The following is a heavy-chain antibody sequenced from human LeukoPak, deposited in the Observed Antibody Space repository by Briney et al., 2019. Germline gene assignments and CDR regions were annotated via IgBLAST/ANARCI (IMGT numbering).Heavy chain of an antibody. CDR3: AKDIRGSTGLGSMDV. Sequence: GESLRLSCAASGFTFSTYAMSWVRQAPGKGLAWVSTISDSDGSTYYADSVKGRFTISRDNSKNTLYLQMSTLRAEDTAVYYCAKDIRGSTGLGSMDVWGKGTTVTVSS. CDR2: ISDSDGST. J-gene: IGHJ6*03. CDR1: GFTFSTYA. D-gene: IGHD3-16*01. V-gene: IGHV3-23*01.